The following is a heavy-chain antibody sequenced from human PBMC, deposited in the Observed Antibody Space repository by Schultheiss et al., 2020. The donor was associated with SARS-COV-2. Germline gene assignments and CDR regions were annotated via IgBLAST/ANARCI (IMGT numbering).Heavy chain of an antibody. CDR1: GGSISSGDYY. V-gene: IGHV4-30-4*01. D-gene: IGHD3-22*01. Sequence: SETLSLTCTVSGGSISSGDYYWSWIRQHPGKGLEWIGYIYYSGSTYYNPSLKSRVTISVDTSKNQFSLKLGSVTAADTAVYYCARQASYYDSSGYFYGMDVWGQGTTVTVAS. J-gene: IGHJ6*02. CDR2: IYYSGST. CDR3: ARQASYYDSSGYFYGMDV.